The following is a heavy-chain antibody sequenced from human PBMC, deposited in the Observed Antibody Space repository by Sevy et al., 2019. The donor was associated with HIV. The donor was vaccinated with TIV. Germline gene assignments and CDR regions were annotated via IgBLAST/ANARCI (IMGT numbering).Heavy chain of an antibody. D-gene: IGHD6-19*01. V-gene: IGHV3-7*03. Sequence: GGSLRLSCAASGFTFSSYWMSWVRQAPGKGLEWVANIKQDGSEKYYVDSVKGRFTISRDNANNSLYLQMNSLRAEDTAVYYCARDRHRSIAVAGSRTQNWFDPWGQGTLVTVSS. CDR1: GFTFSSYW. CDR3: ARDRHRSIAVAGSRTQNWFDP. CDR2: IKQDGSEK. J-gene: IGHJ5*02.